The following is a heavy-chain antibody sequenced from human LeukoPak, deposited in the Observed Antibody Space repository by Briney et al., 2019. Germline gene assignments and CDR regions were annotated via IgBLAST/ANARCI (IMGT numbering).Heavy chain of an antibody. CDR1: GYTFTSYG. CDR2: ISAYNGNT. CDR3: AREAGDGYYYYYMDV. V-gene: IGHV1-18*01. J-gene: IGHJ6*03. Sequence: ASVKVSCKASGYTFTSYGISWVRQAPGQGLEWMGWISAYNGNTNYAQKLQGRVTMTTDTSTSTAYMELRSLRSDDTAVYYCAREAGDGYYYYYMDVWGKGTTVTVSS. D-gene: IGHD7-27*01.